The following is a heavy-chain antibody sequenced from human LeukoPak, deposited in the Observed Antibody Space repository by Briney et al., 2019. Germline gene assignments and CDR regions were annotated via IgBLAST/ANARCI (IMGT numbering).Heavy chain of an antibody. J-gene: IGHJ6*03. CDR3: AKGGGGTNYYYMDV. D-gene: IGHD1-1*01. Sequence: SGGSLRLSCAASGFTFSSYAMSWVRQAPGKGLEWVPAISGSGGSTYYADSVRGRFTISRDNAKNSLYLQMNSLRAEDTALYYCAKGGGGTNYYYMDVWGKGTTVTVSS. CDR1: GFTFSSYA. CDR2: ISGSGGST. V-gene: IGHV3-23*01.